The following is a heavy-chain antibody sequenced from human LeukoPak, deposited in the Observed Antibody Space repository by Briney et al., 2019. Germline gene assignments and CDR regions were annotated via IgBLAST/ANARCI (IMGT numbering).Heavy chain of an antibody. CDR2: ISYDETNK. CDR3: ANTVGVTAFLAY. Sequence: GGSLRLSCAASGFTFSSYAMHWVRQAPGKGLEWVAVISYDETNKYYADSVKGRFTISRDNSKNTLYLQMNSLRAEDTAVYYCANTVGVTAFLAYWGQGTLVTVSS. D-gene: IGHD2-21*02. J-gene: IGHJ4*02. CDR1: GFTFSSYA. V-gene: IGHV3-30*04.